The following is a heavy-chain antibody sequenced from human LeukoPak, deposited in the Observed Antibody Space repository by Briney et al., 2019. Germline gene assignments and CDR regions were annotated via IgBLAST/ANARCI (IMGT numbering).Heavy chain of an antibody. CDR2: IYYSGSI. J-gene: IGHJ4*02. D-gene: IGHD2-8*01. V-gene: IGHV4-39*01. CDR3: ARAMYGPRRYFDY. Sequence: RSSETLSLTCTVSGGSISSSDYYWGWIRQPPGKGLEWIGSIYYSGSIYYNPSLKSRVTVFVDTSRNQFSLKLSSVTAADTAVYYCARAMYGPRRYFDYWGQGTLVTVSS. CDR1: GGSISSSDYY.